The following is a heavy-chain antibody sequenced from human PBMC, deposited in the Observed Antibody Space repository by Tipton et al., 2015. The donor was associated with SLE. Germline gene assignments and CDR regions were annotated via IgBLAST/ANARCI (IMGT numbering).Heavy chain of an antibody. V-gene: IGHV4-59*01. CDR1: GGSINSYY. J-gene: IGHJ4*02. CDR2: IYYSGTT. D-gene: IGHD6-19*01. CDR3: ARSDRGWANDY. Sequence: TLSLTCSVSGGSINSYYWSWIRQPPGKGLEWIGYIYYSGTTNYSPSLKSRATISVDRSKNQFSLKLRSMTAADTAIYYCARSDRGWANDYWGQGMLVTVSS.